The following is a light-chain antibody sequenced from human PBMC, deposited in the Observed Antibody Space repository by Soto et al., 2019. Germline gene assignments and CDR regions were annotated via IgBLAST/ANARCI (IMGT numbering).Light chain of an antibody. V-gene: IGKV3-20*01. CDR2: AAS. CDR3: QQYGSSPIT. CDR1: QSVAGNF. J-gene: IGKJ5*01. Sequence: EIVLTQSPGTLSLSPVERATLSCTASQSVAGNFLAWYQQRPGQAPRLLISAASSRATGIPDRFGGSGSGTDFTLTISRLEPEDFAVYYCQQYGSSPITFGQGTRLEIK.